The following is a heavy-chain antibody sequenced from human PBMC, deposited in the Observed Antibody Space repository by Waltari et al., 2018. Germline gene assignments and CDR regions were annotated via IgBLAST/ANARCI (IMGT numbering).Heavy chain of an antibody. J-gene: IGHJ4*02. Sequence: EVQLVESGGGLIQPGGSLRLSCAASGFTVSSNYMSWVRQAPGKGRAWCSGCYGGGSTYGAGSVEGRFTIYRDNSRQKLYLQMNGLRAEDAAVYYGARSGGATGIDWGQGTLVTVSS. CDR3: ARSGGATGID. CDR1: GFTVSSNY. CDR2: CYGGGST. D-gene: IGHD6-13*01. V-gene: IGHV3-53*01.